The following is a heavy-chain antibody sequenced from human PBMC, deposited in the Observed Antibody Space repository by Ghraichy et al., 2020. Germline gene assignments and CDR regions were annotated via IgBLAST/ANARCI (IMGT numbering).Heavy chain of an antibody. CDR3: AKKGWWGGGQYYFDY. CDR1: GFTFSSYA. D-gene: IGHD2-15*01. Sequence: GGSLRLSCAASGFTFSSYAMSWVRQAPGKGLEWVSAISGSGGSTYYADSVKGRFTISRDNSKNTLYLQMNSLRAEDTAVYYCAKKGWWGGGQYYFDYWGQGTLVTVSS. V-gene: IGHV3-23*01. CDR2: ISGSGGST. J-gene: IGHJ4*02.